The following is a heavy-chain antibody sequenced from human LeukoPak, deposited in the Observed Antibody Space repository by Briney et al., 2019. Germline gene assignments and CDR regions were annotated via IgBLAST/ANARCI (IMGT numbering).Heavy chain of an antibody. J-gene: IGHJ3*02. D-gene: IGHD1-26*01. CDR1: GFTFSSYW. V-gene: IGHV3-74*01. CDR3: ARVRSGSYSAFDI. CDR2: INSDGTII. Sequence: GGSLRLSCAASGFTFSSYWMHWVRQAPGKGLVWVSRINSDGTIIGYADSVEGRFTISRDNSKNTLYLQMNRLRAEDTAVYYCARVRSGSYSAFDIWGQGTMVTVSS.